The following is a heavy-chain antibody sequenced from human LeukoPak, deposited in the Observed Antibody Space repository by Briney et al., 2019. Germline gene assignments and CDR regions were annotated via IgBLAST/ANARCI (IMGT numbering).Heavy chain of an antibody. CDR2: IYYSGST. Sequence: SETLSLTCTVSGGSLSSSSYYWGWIRQPPGKGLEWIGSIYYSGSTYYNPTLKSRVTISVDTSKNQFSLKLSSVTAADTAVYYCARRSGSWYYGSGMRWFEPWGQGTLVTVSS. J-gene: IGHJ5*02. V-gene: IGHV4-39*07. D-gene: IGHD3-10*01. CDR3: ARRSGSWYYGSGMRWFEP. CDR1: GGSLSSSSYY.